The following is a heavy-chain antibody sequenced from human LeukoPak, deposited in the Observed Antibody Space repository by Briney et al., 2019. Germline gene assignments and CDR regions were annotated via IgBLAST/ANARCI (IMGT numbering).Heavy chain of an antibody. CDR2: IYYSGST. CDR1: GASISPYY. J-gene: IGHJ4*02. CDR3: ARHEETCSGGYCYLDYFDN. Sequence: PSETLSLTCTVSGASISPYYWSWIRQPPGKGLEWIGYIYYSGSTNFNPSLKSRVTISVDTSKNQFSLKLSSVTAADTAVYYCARHEETCSGGYCYLDYFDNWGQGTLVTVSS. D-gene: IGHD2-15*01. V-gene: IGHV4-59*08.